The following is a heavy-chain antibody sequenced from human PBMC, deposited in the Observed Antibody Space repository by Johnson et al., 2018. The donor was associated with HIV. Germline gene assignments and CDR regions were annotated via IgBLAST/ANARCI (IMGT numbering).Heavy chain of an antibody. Sequence: VQLVESGGGLVKPGGSLRLSCAASGFTFSNAWMSWVRQAPGKGLERVGRIQRKTHGATTDSAAPVKGPFTLSRDNSKNTLFLQMNSLRAEDTAVYYCAKDLSSELLWFIRDAFDIWGQGTMVTVSS. CDR1: GFTFSNAW. D-gene: IGHD3-10*01. CDR3: AKDLSSELLWFIRDAFDI. J-gene: IGHJ3*02. V-gene: IGHV3-15*01. CDR2: IQRKTHGATT.